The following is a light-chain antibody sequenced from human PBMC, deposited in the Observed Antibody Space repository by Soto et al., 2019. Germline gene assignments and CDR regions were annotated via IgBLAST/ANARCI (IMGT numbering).Light chain of an antibody. CDR3: QQYNNWPL. J-gene: IGKJ3*01. Sequence: EIVMTQSPATLSVSPGERATLSCRASQSISYNLAWYQQKPGQAPRVLIYSASTRATGIPARFSGSGSGTEFTLTISSLQSEDFAVYYCQQYNNWPLFGPGTKVDIK. CDR1: QSISYN. V-gene: IGKV3-15*01. CDR2: SAS.